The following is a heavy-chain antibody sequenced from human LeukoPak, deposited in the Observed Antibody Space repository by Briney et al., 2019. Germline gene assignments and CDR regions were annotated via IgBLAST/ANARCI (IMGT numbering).Heavy chain of an antibody. D-gene: IGHD1-7*01. V-gene: IGHV3-23*01. CDR1: GFTFSSYA. Sequence: GGSLRLSCAASGFTFSSYAMSWVRQAPGKGLEWVSAISGSGGSTYYADSVKGRFTISRDNSKNTLYLQMNSLGAEDTAVYYCAKDINWNYALGFDYWGQGTLVTVSS. CDR2: ISGSGGST. J-gene: IGHJ4*02. CDR3: AKDINWNYALGFDY.